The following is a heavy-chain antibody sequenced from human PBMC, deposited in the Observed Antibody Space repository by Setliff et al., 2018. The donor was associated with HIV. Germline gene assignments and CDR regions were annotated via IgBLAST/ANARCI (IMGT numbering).Heavy chain of an antibody. CDR2: IGTAGDS. CDR3: ARGQQWMAEGYLDL. J-gene: IGHJ2*01. CDR1: GFTFSDYD. Sequence: PGGSLRLSCAASGFTFSDYDMHWVRQSTGKGLEWVSVIGTAGDSYSSDSVKGRFTISRENDKNSLYLQMNSLRVGDTAVYYCARGQQWMAEGYLDLWGRGTLVTVSS. D-gene: IGHD6-19*01. V-gene: IGHV3-13*01.